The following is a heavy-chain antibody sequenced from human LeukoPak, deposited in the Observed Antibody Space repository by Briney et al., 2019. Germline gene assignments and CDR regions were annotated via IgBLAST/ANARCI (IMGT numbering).Heavy chain of an antibody. CDR1: GFTFSSYE. D-gene: IGHD6-13*01. J-gene: IGHJ3*02. CDR2: ISSSGSTI. Sequence: GGSLRLSCAASGFTFSSYEMNWVRQAPGKGLEWVSYISSSGSTIYYADPVKGRFTISRDNAKNSLYLQMNSLRAEDTAVYYCASYSSSWYLRAFDIWGQGTMVTVSS. CDR3: ASYSSSWYLRAFDI. V-gene: IGHV3-48*03.